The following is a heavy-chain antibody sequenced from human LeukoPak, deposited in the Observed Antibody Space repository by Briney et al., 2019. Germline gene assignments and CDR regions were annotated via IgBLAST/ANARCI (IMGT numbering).Heavy chain of an antibody. CDR1: GGSISSYY. V-gene: IGHV4-59*01. Sequence: PSETLSLTCTVSGGSISSYYWSWIRQPPGKGPEWIGYIYYSGSTNYNPSLKSRVTISVDTSKNQFSLKLSSVTAADTAVYYCARGGYFDYWGQGTLVTVSS. CDR2: IYYSGST. CDR3: ARGGYFDY. J-gene: IGHJ4*02.